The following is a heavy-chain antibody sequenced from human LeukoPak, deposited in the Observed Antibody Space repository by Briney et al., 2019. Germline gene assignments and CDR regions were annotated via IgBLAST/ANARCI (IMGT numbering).Heavy chain of an antibody. CDR2: INHSGST. J-gene: IGHJ4*02. D-gene: IGHD3-16*02. CDR1: GGSFSGYY. V-gene: IGHV4-34*01. CDR3: ARNAWGSYRFFDY. Sequence: SETLSLTCAVYGGSFSGYYWSWIRQPPGKGLEWIGEINHSGSTNYNPSLKSRVTISVDTSKNQFSLKLSSVTAADTAVYYCARNAWGSYRFFDYWGQGTLVTVSS.